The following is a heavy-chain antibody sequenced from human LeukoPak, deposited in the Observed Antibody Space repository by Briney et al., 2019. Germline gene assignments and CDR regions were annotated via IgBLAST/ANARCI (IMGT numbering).Heavy chain of an antibody. CDR2: INQDGSKK. CDR3: ARITWCRLDY. J-gene: IGHJ4*02. D-gene: IGHD1-14*01. Sequence: GGSLRLSCTTSGFTFNNNWMTWVRQAPGKGLEWVAYINQDGSKKYYVESVKGRFTISRDNAKNSLYLQVNSLRAEDTALYYCARITWCRLDYWGQGTLVTVSS. V-gene: IGHV3-7*03. CDR1: GFTFNNNW.